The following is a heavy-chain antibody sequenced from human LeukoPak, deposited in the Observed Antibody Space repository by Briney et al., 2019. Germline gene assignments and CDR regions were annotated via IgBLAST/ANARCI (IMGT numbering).Heavy chain of an antibody. CDR1: GFTFSNAW. CDR3: ATDFAPKEAY. V-gene: IGHV3-15*01. CDR2: IKSIGGGVTT. J-gene: IGHJ4*02. Sequence: PGGSLRLSCAASGFTFSNAWMSWVRQAPGKGLEWVGRIKSIGGGVTTDYGAPVKGRFTISRDDSKNTLYLQMNSLKIEDTAVYYCATDFAPKEAYWGQGTLVTFSS.